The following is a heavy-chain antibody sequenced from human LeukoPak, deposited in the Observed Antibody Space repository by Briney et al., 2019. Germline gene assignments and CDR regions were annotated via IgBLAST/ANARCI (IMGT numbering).Heavy chain of an antibody. CDR3: ARTTVVTSNFDF. CDR2: INHSGSI. D-gene: IGHD4-23*01. V-gene: IGHV4-34*01. Sequence: SETLSLTCAVYVGSFSGYYWTWIRQPPGKGLEWIGEINHSGSINYNPSLMSRVTISVDTSKNQFSLKLSSVTAADTAMYYCARTTVVTSNFDFWGQGTLVTVSS. J-gene: IGHJ4*02. CDR1: VGSFSGYY.